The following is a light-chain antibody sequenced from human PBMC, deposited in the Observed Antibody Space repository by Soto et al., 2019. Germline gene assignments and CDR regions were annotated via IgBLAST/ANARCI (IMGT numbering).Light chain of an antibody. CDR2: DVS. CDR1: SSDVGGYNY. CDR3: CSYAGSYTWV. Sequence: QSALTQPRSVSGSPGQSVTISCTGTSSDVGGYNYVSWYQQHPGKAPKVMIYDVSKRPSGVPDRFSGSKSGNTASLTISGIQAEDEADYYSCSYAGSYTWVFGGGTKLTVL. V-gene: IGLV2-11*01. J-gene: IGLJ3*02.